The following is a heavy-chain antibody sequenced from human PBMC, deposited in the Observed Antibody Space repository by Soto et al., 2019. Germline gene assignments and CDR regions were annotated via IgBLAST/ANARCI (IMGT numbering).Heavy chain of an antibody. Sequence: QVQLVESGGGLVKPGGSLRLSCAASGFIFSDYYMSWIRQAPGKGLEWVSYISSGHSTIYYADSVKGRFTISRDNAKNSLYLHMNSLRAEHTAVYYCARGSSSSVWFDPWGQGTLVTVSS. V-gene: IGHV3-11*01. CDR1: GFIFSDYY. CDR3: ARGSSSSVWFDP. D-gene: IGHD6-6*01. CDR2: ISSGHSTI. J-gene: IGHJ5*02.